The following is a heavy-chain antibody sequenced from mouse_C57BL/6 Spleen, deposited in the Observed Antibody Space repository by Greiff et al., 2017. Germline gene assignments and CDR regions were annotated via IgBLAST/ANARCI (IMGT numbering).Heavy chain of an antibody. Sequence: EVKLQESGPGLVKPSQTVFLTCTVTGISITTGNYRWSWIRQFPGNKLEWIGYIYYSGTITYNPSLTSRTTITRDTPKNQFFLEMNSLTAEDTATYYCAREGDYDEDYAMDYWGQGTSVTVSS. CDR3: AREGDYDEDYAMDY. J-gene: IGHJ4*01. D-gene: IGHD2-4*01. V-gene: IGHV3-5*01. CDR2: IYYSGTI. CDR1: GISITTGNYR.